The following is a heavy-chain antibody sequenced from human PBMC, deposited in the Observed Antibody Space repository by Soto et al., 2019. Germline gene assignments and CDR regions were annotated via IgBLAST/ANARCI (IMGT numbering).Heavy chain of an antibody. V-gene: IGHV4-34*01. CDR2: INHSGST. CDR1: GGSFSGYY. Sequence: SDTLSLTCAVYGGSFSGYYWSWIRQPPGKGLEWIGEINHSGSTNYNPSLKSRVTISVDTSKNQFSLKLSSVTAADTAVYYCARMAKRWLQSDYYYYYYGMDVWGQGTTVTVSS. D-gene: IGHD5-12*01. J-gene: IGHJ6*02. CDR3: ARMAKRWLQSDYYYYYYGMDV.